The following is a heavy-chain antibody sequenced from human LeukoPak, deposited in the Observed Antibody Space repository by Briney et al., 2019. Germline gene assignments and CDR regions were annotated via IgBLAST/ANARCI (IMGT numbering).Heavy chain of an antibody. CDR1: GYTFTGYY. V-gene: IGHV1-2*02. Sequence: ASVKVSCKASGYTFTGYYMHGVRQAPGEGLEWMGWINPNSGGTNDAQKFQGSVTMTRDTSISTAYMELSRLRSDDTAVYYCAREANRGLDYWGEGTLVTAYS. J-gene: IGHJ4*02. CDR3: AREANRGLDY. D-gene: IGHD3-10*01. CDR2: INPNSGGT.